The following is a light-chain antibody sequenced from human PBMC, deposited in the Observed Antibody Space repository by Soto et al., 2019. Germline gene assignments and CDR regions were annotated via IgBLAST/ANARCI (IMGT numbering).Light chain of an antibody. CDR1: SSDVGGRNY. J-gene: IGLJ1*01. V-gene: IGLV2-14*01. CDR3: SSYSLSSTPNEV. Sequence: QSVLTQPASVSGSPGQSITIPCTGTSSDVGGRNYVSWYQQHPGKAPKLLIYEVTFRPSGISDRFSGSKSGNTASLTISGLLPDDEADYYCSSYSLSSTPNEVFGTRTNVAVL. CDR2: EVT.